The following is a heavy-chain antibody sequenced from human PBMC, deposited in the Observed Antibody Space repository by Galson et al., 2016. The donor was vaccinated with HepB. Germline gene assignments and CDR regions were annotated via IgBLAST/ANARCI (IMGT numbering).Heavy chain of an antibody. J-gene: IGHJ4*02. V-gene: IGHV1-18*01. CDR2: INPFNGNT. CDR3: ARFSFRLGELYPEY. Sequence: QSGAEVKKPGESLKISCKASGYPFVTYGLTWVRQAPGQGLEWMGWINPFNGNTEYAQKLQSRVNMTTDTSTSTAYMELRSLRSDDTAFYFCARFSFRLGELYPEYWGQGTRVTVSS. CDR1: GYPFVTYG. D-gene: IGHD3-16*01.